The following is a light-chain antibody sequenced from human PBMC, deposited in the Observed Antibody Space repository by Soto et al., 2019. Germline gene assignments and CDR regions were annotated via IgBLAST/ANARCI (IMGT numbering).Light chain of an antibody. Sequence: EIVLTQSPGTLSLSPGERATLFCRTSQSVDSNFLAWYQQKPGQAPRLLVYGSSTRAAGVPDRFSGSGSGTDFTLTISRLEPEEFAVYYCQQYGRSPLLYTFGQGTKLGVK. CDR1: QSVDSNF. J-gene: IGKJ2*01. CDR3: QQYGRSPLLYT. CDR2: GSS. V-gene: IGKV3-20*01.